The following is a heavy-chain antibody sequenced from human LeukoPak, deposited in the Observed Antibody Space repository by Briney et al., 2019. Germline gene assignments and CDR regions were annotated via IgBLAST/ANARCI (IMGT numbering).Heavy chain of an antibody. CDR3: AKDHSSIIVVVPAQGFDP. Sequence: PGGSLRLSCAASGFTFSSYAMSWVRQAPGKGLEWVSAISGSGGSTYYADSVKGRFTISRDNSKNTLYLQMNSLRAEDTAVYYCAKDHSSIIVVVPAQGFDPWGQGTLVTVSS. V-gene: IGHV3-23*01. CDR2: ISGSGGST. D-gene: IGHD2-2*01. J-gene: IGHJ5*02. CDR1: GFTFSSYA.